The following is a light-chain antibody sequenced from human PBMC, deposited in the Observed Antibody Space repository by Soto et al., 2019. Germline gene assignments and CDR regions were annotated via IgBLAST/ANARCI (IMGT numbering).Light chain of an antibody. Sequence: DSVSTQSPATLSLSPGERDTLSCRASQSVSSYLAWYQQKPGQAPRLLIYDASNRATGIPARFSGSGSGTDFTLTISSLEPEDFAVYYCQQRGNWPPAFGQGTKVDIK. CDR2: DAS. V-gene: IGKV3-11*01. CDR3: QQRGNWPPA. CDR1: QSVSSY. J-gene: IGKJ1*01.